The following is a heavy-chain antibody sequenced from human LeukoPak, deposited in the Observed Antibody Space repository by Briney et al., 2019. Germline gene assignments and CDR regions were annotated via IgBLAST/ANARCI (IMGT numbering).Heavy chain of an antibody. Sequence: GGSLRPSCSASGFTFSNYAMHWVRQAPGKGLEYVSAISSNGGSTYYADSVKGRFTISRDNSKNTLYLQMSSLRVEDTAVFYCVKGIAGGPYYFDYWGQGTLVTVSS. V-gene: IGHV3-64D*06. J-gene: IGHJ4*02. D-gene: IGHD6-13*01. CDR3: VKGIAGGPYYFDY. CDR1: GFTFSNYA. CDR2: ISSNGGST.